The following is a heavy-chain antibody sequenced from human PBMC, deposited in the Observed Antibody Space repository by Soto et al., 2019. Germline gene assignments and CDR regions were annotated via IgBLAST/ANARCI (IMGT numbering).Heavy chain of an antibody. D-gene: IGHD4-4*01. CDR2: IYYSGST. Sequence: PSETLSLTCTVSGGSISSSSYYWGWIRQPPGKGLEGIGSIYYSGSTYYNPSLKSRVTISVDTSETQFSLKLSSVTAADTAVYYCARLQIKNYYYYYGMDVWGQGTTVTAP. CDR1: GGSISSSSYY. CDR3: ARLQIKNYYYYYGMDV. V-gene: IGHV4-39*01. J-gene: IGHJ6*02.